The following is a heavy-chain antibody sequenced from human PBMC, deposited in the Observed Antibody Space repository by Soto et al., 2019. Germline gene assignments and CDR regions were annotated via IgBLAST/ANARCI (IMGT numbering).Heavy chain of an antibody. Sequence: QVQLVQSGAEVKKPGASVKVSCKASGYTFTSYAMHWVRQAPGQRLEWMGWINAGNGNTKYSQKFQGRVTITRDTSASKAYMELSSLRSEDMAVYYCARGCSGGSCYYRGEEYFQHWGQGTLVTVSS. CDR1: GYTFTSYA. CDR3: ARGCSGGSCYYRGEEYFQH. CDR2: INAGNGNT. D-gene: IGHD2-15*01. V-gene: IGHV1-3*01. J-gene: IGHJ1*01.